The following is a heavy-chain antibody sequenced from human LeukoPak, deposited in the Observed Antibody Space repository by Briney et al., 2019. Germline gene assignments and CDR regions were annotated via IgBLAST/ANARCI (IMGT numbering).Heavy chain of an antibody. D-gene: IGHD3-10*01. J-gene: IGHJ4*02. Sequence: PSETLSLTCAVYGGSFSGYYWSWIRQPPGKGLEWIGEINHSGSTSYNPSLKSQGPISVDTSKNQFYMKLSSVTAADTAVYYCARGPLNYGSGRNDYWGQGTLVTVSS. CDR2: INHSGST. CDR3: ARGPLNYGSGRNDY. CDR1: GGSFSGYY. V-gene: IGHV4-34*01.